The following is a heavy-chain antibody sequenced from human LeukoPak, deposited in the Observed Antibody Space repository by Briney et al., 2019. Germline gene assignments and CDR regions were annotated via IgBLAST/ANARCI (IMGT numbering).Heavy chain of an antibody. Sequence: GGSLRLSCAASGFTFSGYWMHWVRQAPGKGLEWVSRINIDGATTNYADSVKGRFTTSRDNAKTTLHLQMNSLRADDTAVYYCVRGAVGTGVWFDPWGQGTLVTVSS. CDR1: GFTFSGYW. V-gene: IGHV3-74*01. D-gene: IGHD1-26*01. CDR3: VRGAVGTGVWFDP. CDR2: INIDGATT. J-gene: IGHJ5*02.